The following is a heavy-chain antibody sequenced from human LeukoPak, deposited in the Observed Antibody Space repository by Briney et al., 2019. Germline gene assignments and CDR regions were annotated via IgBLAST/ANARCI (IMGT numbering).Heavy chain of an antibody. V-gene: IGHV1-3*01. CDR2: INAGNGNT. Sequence: GASVTVSCKASGYTFTSYAMHWVRQAPGQRLEWMGWINAGNGNTKYSQKFQGRVTITRDTSASTAYMELSSLRSEDTAVYYCARRVWITIFGVVIPRDYYFDYWGQGTLVTVSS. CDR3: ARRVWITIFGVVIPRDYYFDY. D-gene: IGHD3-3*01. CDR1: GYTFTSYA. J-gene: IGHJ4*02.